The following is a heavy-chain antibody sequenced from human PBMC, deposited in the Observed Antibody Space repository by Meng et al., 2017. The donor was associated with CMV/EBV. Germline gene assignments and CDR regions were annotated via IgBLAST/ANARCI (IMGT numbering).Heavy chain of an antibody. CDR1: GGTFSSYA. D-gene: IGHD6-19*01. Sequence: SVKVSCKASGGTFSSYAISWVRQAPGQGLEWMGGIIPIFGTANYAQKFQGRVTITTDESTSPAYMELSSLRSGDTAVYYCARVSGWYTGGYYYYYGMDVWGQGTTVTVSS. V-gene: IGHV1-69*05. CDR2: IIPIFGTA. CDR3: ARVSGWYTGGYYYYYGMDV. J-gene: IGHJ6*02.